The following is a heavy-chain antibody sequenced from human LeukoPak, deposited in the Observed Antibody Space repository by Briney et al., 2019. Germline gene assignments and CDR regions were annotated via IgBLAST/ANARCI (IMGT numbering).Heavy chain of an antibody. J-gene: IGHJ4*02. V-gene: IGHV3-7*03. D-gene: IGHD3-3*01. CDR3: AKGWYYDFWSGYFLAFDY. CDR2: IKQDGSEK. CDR1: GFTFSSYW. Sequence: GGSLRLSCAASGFTFSSYWMSWVRQAPGKGLEWVANIKQDGSEKYYVDSVKGRFTISRDNSKNTLYLQMNSLRAEDTAVYYCAKGWYYDFWSGYFLAFDYWGQGTLVTVSS.